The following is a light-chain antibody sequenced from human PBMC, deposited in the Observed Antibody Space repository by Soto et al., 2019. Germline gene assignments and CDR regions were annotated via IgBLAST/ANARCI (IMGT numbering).Light chain of an antibody. Sequence: DIQMTQSPSTLSASVGDRVTITCRASQTISSSLAWYQQKPGKAPNLLIYKASSLESGVPSRFSGSGSGTEFTLTINSVQPEDFATYYCQQYSSFWTFGRGTKVEIK. V-gene: IGKV1-5*03. CDR1: QTISSS. CDR2: KAS. CDR3: QQYSSFWT. J-gene: IGKJ1*01.